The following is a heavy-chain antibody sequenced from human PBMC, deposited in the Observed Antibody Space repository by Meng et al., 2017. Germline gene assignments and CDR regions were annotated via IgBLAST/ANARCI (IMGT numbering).Heavy chain of an antibody. CDR1: GAPTSSSNC. V-gene: IGHV4-4*02. Sequence: LKGSAPELVNLSGPLSLPCAVSGAPTSSSNCGSWVRQPPGKGLEWMGEIYHSGSTNYNPSLKSRVTISVDKSKNQFSLKLSSVTAADTAVYYCARGRYSSGWDRFDYWAREPWSPSPQ. J-gene: IGHJ4*02. D-gene: IGHD6-19*01. CDR2: IYHSGST. CDR3: ARGRYSSGWDRFDY.